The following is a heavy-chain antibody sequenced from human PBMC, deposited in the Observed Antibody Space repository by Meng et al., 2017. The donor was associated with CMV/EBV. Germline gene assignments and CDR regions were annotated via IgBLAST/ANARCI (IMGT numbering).Heavy chain of an antibody. J-gene: IGHJ4*02. D-gene: IGHD3-22*01. CDR1: GFTFSSYA. CDR3: ARYYYDSSGYPKYFDY. CDR2: ISGSGGST. Sequence: SGFTFSSYARSWVRQAPGKGLEWVSAISGSGGSTYYADSVKGRFTISRDNSKNTLYLQMNSLRAEDTAVYYCARYYYDSSGYPKYFDYWGQGTLVTVSS. V-gene: IGHV3-23*01.